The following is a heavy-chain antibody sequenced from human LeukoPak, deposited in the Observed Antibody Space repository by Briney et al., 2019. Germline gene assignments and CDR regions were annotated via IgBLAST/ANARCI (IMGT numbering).Heavy chain of an antibody. D-gene: IGHD1-26*01. CDR1: GGSISSYY. V-gene: IGHV4-59*01. CDR3: ARDHQAGATPHI. J-gene: IGHJ3*02. CDR2: ISYSGST. Sequence: PSETLSLTCTVSGGSISSYYWSWIRQPPGKGLQWIGYISYSGSTNYNPSLKSRVTISLDTSQNQFSLKLSSVTAADTAVYYCARDHQAGATPHIWGRGTMVSVSS.